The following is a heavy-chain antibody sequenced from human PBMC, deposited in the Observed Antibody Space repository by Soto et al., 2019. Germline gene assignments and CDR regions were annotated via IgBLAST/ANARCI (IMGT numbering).Heavy chain of an antibody. Sequence: GASVKVSCKASGYTFTSYAMHWVRQAPGQRLEWMGWINAGNGNTKYSQKFQGRVTITRDTSASTAYMELSSLRSEDTAVYYCAIGLRYFDWDVLDWFDPWGRGTLVNVSS. CDR2: INAGNGNT. CDR1: GYTFTSYA. J-gene: IGHJ5*02. CDR3: AIGLRYFDWDVLDWFDP. V-gene: IGHV1-3*01. D-gene: IGHD3-9*01.